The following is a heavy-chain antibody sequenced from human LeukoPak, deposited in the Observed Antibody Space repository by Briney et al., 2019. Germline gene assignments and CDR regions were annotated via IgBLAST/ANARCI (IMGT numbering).Heavy chain of an antibody. Sequence: ASVKVSCKASGYTFTGYYMHWVRQAPGQGLEWMGWINPNSGGTNYAQKFQGRVTMTRDTSISTAYMELSRLRSDDTAVYYCARDIGDTAMVGFDPWGQGTLVTVSS. CDR1: GYTFTGYY. J-gene: IGHJ5*02. CDR3: ARDIGDTAMVGFDP. D-gene: IGHD5-18*01. CDR2: INPNSGGT. V-gene: IGHV1-2*02.